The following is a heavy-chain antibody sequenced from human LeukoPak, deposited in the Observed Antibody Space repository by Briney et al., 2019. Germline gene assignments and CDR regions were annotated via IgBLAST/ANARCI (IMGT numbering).Heavy chain of an antibody. CDR1: GFTFDDYA. CDR2: ISWNSGSI. D-gene: IGHD1-26*01. J-gene: IGHJ4*02. Sequence: GGSLRLSCAASGFTFDDYAMHWVRQAPGKGLEWVSGISWNSGSIGYADSVKGRFTISRDNAKNSLYLQMNSLRAEDMALYYCAKASGSYYTTYYFDYWGQGTLVTVSS. V-gene: IGHV3-9*03. CDR3: AKASGSYYTTYYFDY.